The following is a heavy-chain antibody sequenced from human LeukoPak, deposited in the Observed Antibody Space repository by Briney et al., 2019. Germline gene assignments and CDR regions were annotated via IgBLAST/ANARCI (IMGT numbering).Heavy chain of an antibody. D-gene: IGHD3-22*01. Sequence: SETLSLTCAVYGGSFSGYYWSWIRQPPGKGLEWIGEINHSGSTNYNPSLKSRVTISVDTSKNQFSLKLSSVTAADTAVYYCARGADYYDSSGYPLDYWGQGTLVTVPS. V-gene: IGHV4-34*01. J-gene: IGHJ4*02. CDR1: GGSFSGYY. CDR3: ARGADYYDSSGYPLDY. CDR2: INHSGST.